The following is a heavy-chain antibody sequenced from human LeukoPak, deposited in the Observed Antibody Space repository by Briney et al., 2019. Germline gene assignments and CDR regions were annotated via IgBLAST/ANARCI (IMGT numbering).Heavy chain of an antibody. CDR1: GGSISSYY. CDR3: ARQVSIATYYFDY. V-gene: IGHV4-34*01. J-gene: IGHJ4*02. CDR2: INHSGST. Sequence: SETLSLTCTDSGGSISSYYWSWIRQPPGKGLEWIGEINHSGSTNYNPSLKSRVTISVDTSKNQFSLKLSSVTAADTAVYYCARQVSIATYYFDYWGQGTLVTVSS. D-gene: IGHD2/OR15-2a*01.